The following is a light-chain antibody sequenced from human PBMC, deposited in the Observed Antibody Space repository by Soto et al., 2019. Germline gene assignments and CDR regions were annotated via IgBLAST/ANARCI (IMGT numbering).Light chain of an antibody. CDR2: AAS. V-gene: IGKV1-5*01. J-gene: IGKJ5*01. Sequence: DIEMTQSTSSLSASVGDSVTITCRASQSISNFLTWYRKSPGRAPELLIYAASTLQSGVPSRFSGSGSGTEFTLTISSLQPDDFATYYCQQYNSFLTFGQGARLE. CDR3: QQYNSFLT. CDR1: QSISNF.